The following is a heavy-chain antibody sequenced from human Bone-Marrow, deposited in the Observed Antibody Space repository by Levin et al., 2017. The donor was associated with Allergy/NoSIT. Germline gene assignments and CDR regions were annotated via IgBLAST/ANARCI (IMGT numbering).Heavy chain of an antibody. D-gene: IGHD6-6*01. V-gene: IGHV3-9*01. CDR1: GLSIEDYA. J-gene: IGHJ4*02. Sequence: AGGSLRLSCSVSGLSIEDYAMHWVRQVPGKGLQWVAGINWNSDQIAYEDSVQGRFTISRDNAKNSLFLQMSSLRVDDTAVYYCSAVSSRPYWGQGTLVTVSS. CDR3: SAVSSRPY. CDR2: INWNSDQI.